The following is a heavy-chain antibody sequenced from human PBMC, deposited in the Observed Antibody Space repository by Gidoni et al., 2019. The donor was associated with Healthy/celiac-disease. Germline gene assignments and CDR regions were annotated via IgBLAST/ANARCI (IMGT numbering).Heavy chain of an antibody. J-gene: IGHJ4*02. CDR2: ISSSSSYI. D-gene: IGHD5-18*01. CDR1: GFTFSSYS. CDR3: ASLWLHVDY. V-gene: IGHV3-21*01. Sequence: EGQLVESGGGLVKPGGSLRLSCAASGFTFSSYSMNWVRQAPGTGLEWVSSISSSSSYIYYADSVKGRFTISRDNAKNSLYLQMNSLRAEDTAVYYCASLWLHVDYWGQGTLVTVSS.